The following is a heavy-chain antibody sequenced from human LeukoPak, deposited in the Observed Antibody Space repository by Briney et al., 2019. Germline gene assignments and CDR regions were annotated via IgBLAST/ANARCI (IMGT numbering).Heavy chain of an antibody. D-gene: IGHD5-18*01. J-gene: IGHJ1*01. V-gene: IGHV3-23*01. Sequence: GGSLRLSCAASGFTFSSYAMSWVRQAPGKGLEWVSATSGSGGSTYYADSVKGRFTISRDNSKNTLYLQMNSLRAEDTAVYYCAKDRAWIQLWLFQHWGQGTLVTVSS. CDR1: GFTFSSYA. CDR3: AKDRAWIQLWLFQH. CDR2: TSGSGGST.